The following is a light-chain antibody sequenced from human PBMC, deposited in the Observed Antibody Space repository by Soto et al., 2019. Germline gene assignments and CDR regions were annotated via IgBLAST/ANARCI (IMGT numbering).Light chain of an antibody. CDR3: SSYTSSTTSPV. V-gene: IGLV2-14*01. Sequence: QSALTQPTSVSGSPGQSITISCTGTSSDVGGYNYVSWYQQHPGKAPKLMIYDVSNRPSGVSNRFSGSKSGNTASLTISGLQAEDESDYYCSSYTSSTTSPVFCTGTKLTVL. CDR1: SSDVGGYNY. J-gene: IGLJ1*01. CDR2: DVS.